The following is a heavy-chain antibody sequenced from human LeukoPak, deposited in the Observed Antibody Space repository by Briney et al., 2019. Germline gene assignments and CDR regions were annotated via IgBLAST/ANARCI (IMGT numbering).Heavy chain of an antibody. CDR3: ARDNRGGAKWPFDY. CDR1: GFTFSSYW. D-gene: IGHD4/OR15-4a*01. J-gene: IGHJ4*02. V-gene: IGHV4-59*01. Sequence: GSLRLSCAASGFTFSSYWMSWIRQPPGKGLEWIGYIYSSGSTTYNPSLKSRVTISVDTSKNQFSLRLSSVTAADTAVYYCARDNRGGAKWPFDYWGQGILVTVSS. CDR2: IYSSGST.